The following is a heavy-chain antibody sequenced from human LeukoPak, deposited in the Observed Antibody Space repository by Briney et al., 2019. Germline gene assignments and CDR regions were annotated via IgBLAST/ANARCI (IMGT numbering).Heavy chain of an antibody. CDR3: VRDNGGEFL. Sequence: GGSLRLSCAASGLTFGSYWMQWVRQTPEKGLVWVAHINNYGSNTIYADSVKGRFTTYRDNAKNTLYLQMNSLTAEDTAVYYCVRDNGGEFLCGQGTLVTVSS. CDR1: GLTFGSYW. D-gene: IGHD7-27*01. J-gene: IGHJ4*02. CDR2: INNYGSNT. V-gene: IGHV3-74*01.